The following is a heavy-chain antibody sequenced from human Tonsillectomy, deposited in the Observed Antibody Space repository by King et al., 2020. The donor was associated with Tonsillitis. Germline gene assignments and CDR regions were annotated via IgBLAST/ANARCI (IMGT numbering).Heavy chain of an antibody. CDR1: GFTFDDYA. CDR3: AKAVYDSTGYYGVTDY. J-gene: IGHJ4*02. CDR2: ISWNSGSI. D-gene: IGHD3-22*01. V-gene: IGHV3-9*01. Sequence: VQLVESGGGLVQPGRSLRLSCAASGFTFDDYAMHWVRQAPGKGLEWVSGISWNSGSIGYADSVKGRFTISRDNAKNSLYLQMNSLRAEDTALYYCAKAVYDSTGYYGVTDYWGQGTLVTVSS.